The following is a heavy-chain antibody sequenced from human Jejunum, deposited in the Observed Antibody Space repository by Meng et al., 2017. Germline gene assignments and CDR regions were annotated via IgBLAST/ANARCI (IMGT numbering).Heavy chain of an antibody. CDR2: INDSGST. Sequence: QVKLQQWGAGLLKPSETLSLTCAVYGGSISDYYWTWTRQAPGKGLEWIGEINDSGSTNYNPPLKSRVTISGDTSKSQFYLRVSSVTAADTAVYYCARGNEYSNYGADFWGQGTLVTVSS. CDR1: GGSISDYY. CDR3: ARGNEYSNYGADF. V-gene: IGHV4-34*01. D-gene: IGHD4-11*01. J-gene: IGHJ4*02.